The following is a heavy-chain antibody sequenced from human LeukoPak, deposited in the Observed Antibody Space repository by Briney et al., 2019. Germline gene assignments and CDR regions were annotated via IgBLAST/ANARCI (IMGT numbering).Heavy chain of an antibody. CDR3: ARARVSSSWYDWFDP. Sequence: SQTLSLTCTVSGDSISSGSYYWSWIRQPAGKGLEWIGRTYTSGSTNYNPSLKGRVTISVDTSKNQFSLKLSSVTAADSAVYYCARARVSSSWYDWFDPWGQGTLVTVSS. J-gene: IGHJ5*02. V-gene: IGHV4-61*02. CDR2: TYTSGST. D-gene: IGHD6-13*01. CDR1: GDSISSGSYY.